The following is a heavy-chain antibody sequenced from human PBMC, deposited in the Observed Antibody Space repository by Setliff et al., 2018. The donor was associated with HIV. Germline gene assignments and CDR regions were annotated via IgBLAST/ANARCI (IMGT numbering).Heavy chain of an antibody. Sequence: SETLSLTCTVSGGSISTYYWSWIRQPPGKELEWIGYIYYSGNTKYNPSLQSRVTISVDTSKNQFSLNLTSVTAADTAVYYCARPPRGGRWYFDLWGRGALVTVSS. V-gene: IGHV4-59*08. D-gene: IGHD3-16*01. J-gene: IGHJ2*01. CDR2: IYYSGNT. CDR3: ARPPRGGRWYFDL. CDR1: GGSISTYY.